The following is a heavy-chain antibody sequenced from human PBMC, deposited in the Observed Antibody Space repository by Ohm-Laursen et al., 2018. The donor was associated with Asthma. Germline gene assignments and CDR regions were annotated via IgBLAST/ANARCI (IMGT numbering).Heavy chain of an antibody. CDR3: ARGKIVATTYGYYYGMDV. Sequence: SSVKVSCKASGGTFSSYAISWVRQAPGQGLEWMGGIIPIFGTANDAQKFQGRVTITADESTSTAYMELSSLRSEDTAVYYCARGKIVATTYGYYYGMDVWGQGTTVTVSS. CDR2: IIPIFGTA. CDR1: GGTFSSYA. V-gene: IGHV1-69*01. J-gene: IGHJ6*02. D-gene: IGHD5-12*01.